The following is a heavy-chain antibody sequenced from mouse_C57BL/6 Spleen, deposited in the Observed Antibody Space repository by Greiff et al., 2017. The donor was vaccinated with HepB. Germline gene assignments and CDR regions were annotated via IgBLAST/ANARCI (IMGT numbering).Heavy chain of an antibody. J-gene: IGHJ1*03. CDR3: ARITTVVATGYFDV. Sequence: QVQLQQSGAELVRPGTSVKMSCKASGYTFTNYWIGWAKQRPGHGLEWIGDIYPGGGYTNYNEKFKGKATLTADKSSSTAYMQVSSLTSENSAIYYCARITTVVATGYFDVWGTGTTVTVSS. V-gene: IGHV1-63*01. CDR2: IYPGGGYT. D-gene: IGHD1-1*01. CDR1: GYTFTNYW.